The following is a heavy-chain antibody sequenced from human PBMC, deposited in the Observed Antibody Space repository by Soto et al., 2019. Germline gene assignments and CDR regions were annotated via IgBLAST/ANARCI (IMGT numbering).Heavy chain of an antibody. Sequence: QVQLVQSGAEVKDPGASVTVSCRASGDRFTDYYMHCVRQAPGQGLEWMGWINPNSGVTKYAQKFQGWVTMTRDTSIRTVYMQLSRLGFDDTAIYYCARESGGATATLDYYYFYMDVWGTGTTVTVSS. CDR1: GDRFTDYY. D-gene: IGHD5-12*01. V-gene: IGHV1-2*04. CDR3: ARESGGATATLDYYYFYMDV. CDR2: INPNSGVT. J-gene: IGHJ6*03.